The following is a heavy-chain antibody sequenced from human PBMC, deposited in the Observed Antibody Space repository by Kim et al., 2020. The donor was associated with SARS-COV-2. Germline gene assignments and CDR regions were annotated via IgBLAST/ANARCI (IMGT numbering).Heavy chain of an antibody. J-gene: IGHJ4*02. D-gene: IGHD3-10*01. Sequence: GGSLRLSCVASGFTISTYAMTWVRQAPGKGLEWVSLISGTVGSTYYADSVKGRFTISRDDSKNTLYLQIKSLRAEDTAVYYCAKDRGRGLYYLHYWGQGT. V-gene: IGHV3-23*01. CDR1: GFTISTYA. CDR2: ISGTVGST. CDR3: AKDRGRGLYYLHY.